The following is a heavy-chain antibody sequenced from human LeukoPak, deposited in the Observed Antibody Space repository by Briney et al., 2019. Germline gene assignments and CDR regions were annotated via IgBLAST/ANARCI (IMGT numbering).Heavy chain of an antibody. CDR3: ARDFEDIVVVPAALDLYYYYMDV. CDR1: GFTFSSYW. Sequence: GGSPRLSCAASGFTFSSYWMHWVRQAPGKGLVWVSRINSDGSSTSYADSVKGRFTISRDNAKNTLYLQMNSLRAEDTAVYYCARDFEDIVVVPAALDLYYYYMDVWGKGTTVTVSS. D-gene: IGHD2-2*01. J-gene: IGHJ6*03. V-gene: IGHV3-74*01. CDR2: INSDGSST.